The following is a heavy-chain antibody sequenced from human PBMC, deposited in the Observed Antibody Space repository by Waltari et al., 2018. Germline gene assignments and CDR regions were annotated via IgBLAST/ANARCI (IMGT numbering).Heavy chain of an antibody. J-gene: IGHJ4*02. CDR1: GGSISSHY. D-gene: IGHD1-1*01. Sequence: QVQLQESGPGLVKPSETLSLTCTVSGGSISSHYWSWIRQPPGKGLEWIGNIYYSGSTNYNPSLKSRVTISVDTSKNQFSLKLSSVTAADTAVYYCARDLGNDFDYWGQGTLVTVSS. V-gene: IGHV4-59*11. CDR2: IYYSGST. CDR3: ARDLGNDFDY.